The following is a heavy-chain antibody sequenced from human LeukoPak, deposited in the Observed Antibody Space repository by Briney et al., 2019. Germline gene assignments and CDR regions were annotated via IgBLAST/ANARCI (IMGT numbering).Heavy chain of an antibody. CDR3: AKGSLWFGEFNY. V-gene: IGHV3-23*01. J-gene: IGHJ4*02. CDR1: GFTFSSYA. D-gene: IGHD3-10*01. Sequence: GGSLRLSCAASGFTFSSYAMSWVRQAPGKGLEWVSAISGSGGSTYYADSVKGRFTISRDNSKNTLHLQMNSLRAEDTAVYYCAKGSLWFGEFNYWGQGTLVTVSS. CDR2: ISGSGGST.